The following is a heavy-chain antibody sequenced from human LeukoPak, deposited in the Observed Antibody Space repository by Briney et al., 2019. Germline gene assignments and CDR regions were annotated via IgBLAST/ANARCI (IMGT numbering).Heavy chain of an antibody. CDR3: ARDMAAIFGVILDAQFDY. CDR1: GFLFRNYA. D-gene: IGHD3-3*01. CDR2: ISYDGTKK. V-gene: IGHV3-30*04. Sequence: HPGGSLRLSCGASGFLFRNYAMHWVRQAPGEGLEWVAVISYDGTKKDYAESVKGRLTISRDNLNNTVYLQMTSLSAEDTAMYYYARDMAAIFGVILDAQFDYWGHGTLVTVSS. J-gene: IGHJ4*01.